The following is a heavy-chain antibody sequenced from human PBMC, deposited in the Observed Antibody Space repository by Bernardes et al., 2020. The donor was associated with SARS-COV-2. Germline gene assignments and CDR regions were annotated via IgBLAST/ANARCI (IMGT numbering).Heavy chain of an antibody. CDR2: ISGSGGNT. V-gene: IGHV3-23*01. CDR3: AKIGSNLEWLFVDY. D-gene: IGHD3-3*01. J-gene: IGHJ4*02. CDR1: GFTFFSYA. Sequence: GGSLRLSCAASGFTFFSYAMTWVRRAPGKGLEWVSAISGSGGNTYYADSVKGRFTISRDNSKNTLYLQMNSLRAEDTAVYYCAKIGSNLEWLFVDYWGQGTLVTVSS.